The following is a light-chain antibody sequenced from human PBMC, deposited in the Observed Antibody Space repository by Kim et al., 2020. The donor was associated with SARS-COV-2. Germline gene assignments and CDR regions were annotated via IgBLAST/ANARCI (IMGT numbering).Light chain of an antibody. J-gene: IGKJ1*01. CDR3: QQYNSWPRT. CDR2: GAS. CDR1: QSVTTN. Sequence: EIVMTQSPATLSVSPGERATLSCRASQSVTTNLAWYQQKPGQAPRLLICGASTRATGIPARFSGSGSGTDFTLTISSLQSEDFAVYYCQQYNSWPRTFGQGTKVDIK. V-gene: IGKV3-15*01.